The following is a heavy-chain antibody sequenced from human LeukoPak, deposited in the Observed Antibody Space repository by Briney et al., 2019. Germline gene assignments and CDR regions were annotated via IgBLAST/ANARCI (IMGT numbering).Heavy chain of an antibody. CDR1: GASISSYY. CDR2: VDTSGRT. Sequence: SETLSLTCTVSGASISSYYGNWLRQTAEKGLEWIGRVDTSGRTNYNPSLKSRATISLDKSKNQFSLKLNSVAAADTAVYYCARDEVTMVRGLISSYYYMDVWGKGTTVTVSS. CDR3: ARDEVTMVRGLISSYYYMDV. J-gene: IGHJ6*03. V-gene: IGHV4-4*07. D-gene: IGHD3-10*01.